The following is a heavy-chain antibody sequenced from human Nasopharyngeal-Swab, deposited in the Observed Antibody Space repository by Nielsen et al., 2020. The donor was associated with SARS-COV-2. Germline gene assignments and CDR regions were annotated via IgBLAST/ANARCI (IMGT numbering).Heavy chain of an antibody. Sequence: ASVKVSCKASGYTFTSFAMHWVRQAPGQRLEWMGWINGGNGNTKYSQKFQGRVTFTRDTSASTAYMELSSLRSEDTAVYYCASVDMGDYWGQRTLVTVSS. CDR2: INGGNGNT. CDR1: GYTFTSFA. D-gene: IGHD5-12*01. J-gene: IGHJ4*02. V-gene: IGHV1-3*01. CDR3: ASVDMGDY.